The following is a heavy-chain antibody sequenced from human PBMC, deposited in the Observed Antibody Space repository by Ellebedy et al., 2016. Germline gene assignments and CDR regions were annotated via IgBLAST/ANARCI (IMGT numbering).Heavy chain of an antibody. CDR1: GGSINSDGYY. V-gene: IGHV4-61*02. CDR3: ARDLAP. J-gene: IGHJ5*02. CDR2: IYTSGST. Sequence: LRLSXTVSGGSINSDGYYWSWIRQPAGKGLEWIGRIYTSGSTNYNPSLKSRVAMSVDTSKNQFSLKLSSVTAADTAVYYCARDLAPWGQGILVTVSS.